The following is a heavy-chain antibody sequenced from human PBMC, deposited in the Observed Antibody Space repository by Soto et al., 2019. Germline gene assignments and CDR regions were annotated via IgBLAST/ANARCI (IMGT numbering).Heavy chain of an antibody. CDR2: IYYSGST. J-gene: IGHJ1*01. D-gene: IGHD4-17*01. CDR3: ARHFDGDYGTNAEYFQH. CDR1: GGSISSYY. V-gene: IGHV4-59*08. Sequence: SETLSLTCTVSGGSISSYYLSWIRQPPGKGLEWIGYIYYSGSTNYNPSLKSRVTTSVDTSKNQFSLKLSSVTAADTAVYYCARHFDGDYGTNAEYFQHWGQGTLVTVSS.